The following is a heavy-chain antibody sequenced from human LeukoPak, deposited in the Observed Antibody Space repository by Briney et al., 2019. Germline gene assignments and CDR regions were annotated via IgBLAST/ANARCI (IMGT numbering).Heavy chain of an antibody. V-gene: IGHV3-7*01. Sequence: GGSLRLSCAASGFTFSTYWMSWVRQAPGKGLEWVANIKQDGSEKYYVDSVKGRFTISRDNAKNSLYLQMNSLRAEDTAVYYCARRGYNYGYYYGMDVWGQGTTVTVSS. CDR2: IKQDGSEK. J-gene: IGHJ6*02. CDR1: GFTFSTYW. D-gene: IGHD5-18*01. CDR3: ARRGYNYGYYYGMDV.